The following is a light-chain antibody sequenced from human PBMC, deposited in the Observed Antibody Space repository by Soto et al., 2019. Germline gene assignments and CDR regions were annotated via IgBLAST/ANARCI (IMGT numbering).Light chain of an antibody. CDR1: SSDVVGYNY. V-gene: IGLV2-14*01. CDR2: EVS. Sequence: QSVLTQPASVSGSPGQSITISCTGTSSDVVGYNYVSWYQQHPGKAPKLMIYEVSNRPSGVSNRFSGSKSGNTASLTISGLQAEAAADYYCSSYTSSSPYVFGPGTKVTVL. CDR3: SSYTSSSPYV. J-gene: IGLJ1*01.